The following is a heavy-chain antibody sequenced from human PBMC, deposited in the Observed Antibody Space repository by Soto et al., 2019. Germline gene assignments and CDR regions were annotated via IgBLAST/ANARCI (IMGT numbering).Heavy chain of an antibody. Sequence: TSETLSLTCTVSGGSISSGGYYWSWIRQHPGKGLEWIGYIYYSGSTYYNPSLKSRVTISVDTSKNQFSLKLSSVTAADTAVYYCARGDDGVDAFDIWGQGTMVTVSS. J-gene: IGHJ3*02. CDR3: ARGDDGVDAFDI. V-gene: IGHV4-31*03. CDR1: GGSISSGGYY. D-gene: IGHD1-1*01. CDR2: IYYSGST.